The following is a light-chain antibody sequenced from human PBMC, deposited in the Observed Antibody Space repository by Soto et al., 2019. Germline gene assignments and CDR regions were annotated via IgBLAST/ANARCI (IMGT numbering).Light chain of an antibody. J-gene: IGKJ5*01. V-gene: IGKV1D-12*01. Sequence: DIQMTQSPSSEYASVGDRVTISCQASQGISRSLAWYQQKPGKAPKLLIYAASSLQSGVPSRFSGRGFGTDFPLTISSLQPEDSAIYYCQQADPFPITFGQGTRLEIK. CDR3: QQADPFPIT. CDR1: QGISRS. CDR2: AAS.